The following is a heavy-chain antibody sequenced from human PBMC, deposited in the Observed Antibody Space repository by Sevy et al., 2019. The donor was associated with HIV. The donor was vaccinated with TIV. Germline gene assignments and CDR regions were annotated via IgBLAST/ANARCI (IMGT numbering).Heavy chain of an antibody. J-gene: IGHJ6*02. D-gene: IGHD6-13*01. CDR3: ARGWGASAGTNYGLDV. CDR2: IYYTGST. Sequence: SETLSLTCTVSGDSISTYYXSXXXQPPGKGLEXIGYIYYTGSTNYNPSLKSRVSISVDTSKNQFSLKLTSVTAADTAVYFCARGWGASAGTNYGLDVWGQGTTVTVSS. CDR1: GDSISTYY. V-gene: IGHV4-59*01.